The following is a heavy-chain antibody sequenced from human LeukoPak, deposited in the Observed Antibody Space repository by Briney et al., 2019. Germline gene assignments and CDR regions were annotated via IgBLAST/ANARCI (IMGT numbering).Heavy chain of an antibody. CDR2: ISAYNGNT. Sequence: ASVKVSCKASGYTFTSYGISWVRQAPGQGLEWMGWISAYNGNTNYAQKLQGRVTMTTDTSTSTAYMELRSLRSDDTAVYYCARATYYNFWSGYGVLDYWGQGTLVTASS. CDR1: GYTFTSYG. D-gene: IGHD3-3*01. J-gene: IGHJ4*02. CDR3: ARATYYNFWSGYGVLDY. V-gene: IGHV1-18*01.